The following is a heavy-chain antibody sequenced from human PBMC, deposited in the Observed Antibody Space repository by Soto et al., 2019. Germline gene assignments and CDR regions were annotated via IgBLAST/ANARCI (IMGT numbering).Heavy chain of an antibody. V-gene: IGHV1-46*03. J-gene: IGHJ4*02. D-gene: IGHD5-12*01. CDR3: ASEKHSGYDF. Sequence: GASVKVSCKASGYTFTSYGISWVRQAPGQGLEWMGIINASGGNTSYAQKLQGRVTMTRDTSTSTVYMELSSLRSEDTAVYYCASEKHSGYDFWGQGTLVTVSS. CDR2: INASGGNT. CDR1: GYTFTSYG.